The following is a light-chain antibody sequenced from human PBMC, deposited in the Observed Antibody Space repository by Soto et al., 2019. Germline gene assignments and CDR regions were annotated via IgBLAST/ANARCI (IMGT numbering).Light chain of an antibody. CDR3: SSYAGSNNLV. V-gene: IGLV1-40*01. CDR2: GNT. CDR1: TSNIGAGYD. Sequence: QSVLTQPPSVSGALGQRVTISCTGITSNIGAGYDVHWYQLLPGRAPKLLIYGNTNRPSGVPDRFSGSKSATSASLAITGLQAEDEADYYCSSYAGSNNLVFGGGTKVTVL. J-gene: IGLJ2*01.